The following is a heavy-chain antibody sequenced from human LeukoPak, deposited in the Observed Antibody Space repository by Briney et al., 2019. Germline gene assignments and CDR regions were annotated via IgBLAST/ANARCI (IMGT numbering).Heavy chain of an antibody. D-gene: IGHD1-26*01. CDR2: ISGSGGST. CDR3: TKGGSYAPLDY. CDR1: GFTFSSYA. V-gene: IGHV3-23*01. Sequence: GGSLRLSCAASGFTFSSYAMTWVRQAPGKGLEWVSAISGSGGSTVYADSEKGRLTISRDNSKNTLYLQMNSLRDEDTAVYYCTKGGSYAPLDYWGQGTLVTVSS. J-gene: IGHJ4*02.